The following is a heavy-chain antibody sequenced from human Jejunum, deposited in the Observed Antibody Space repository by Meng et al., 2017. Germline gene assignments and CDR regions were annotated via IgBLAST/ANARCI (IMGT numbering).Heavy chain of an antibody. Sequence: SETLSLTCTVSGGSISSYYWFWIRQPPGKGLEWIGYIHNSGSTNYTSSPKSRLTISVDRSKNQFSLTLSSVTAADTAVYYCARSRSSGTALDAFDIWGQGTMVTVSS. J-gene: IGHJ3*02. D-gene: IGHD6-13*01. V-gene: IGHV4-59*01. CDR2: IHNSGST. CDR1: GGSISSYY. CDR3: ARSRSSGTALDAFDI.